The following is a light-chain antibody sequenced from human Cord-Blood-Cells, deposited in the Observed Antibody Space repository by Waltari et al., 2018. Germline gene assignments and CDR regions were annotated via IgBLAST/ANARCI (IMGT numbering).Light chain of an antibody. V-gene: IGKV1-39*01. J-gene: IGKJ2*03. CDR3: QQSYSTLYS. Sequence: DIQMTQSPSSLSASVGDRVTITCRASQSISSYLNWYQQKPGKAPKLLIYAASSLQRGVASRVSGSVSGTDVTLNISRLQPEDVATYYCQQSYSTLYSFGQGTKLEIK. CDR2: AAS. CDR1: QSISSY.